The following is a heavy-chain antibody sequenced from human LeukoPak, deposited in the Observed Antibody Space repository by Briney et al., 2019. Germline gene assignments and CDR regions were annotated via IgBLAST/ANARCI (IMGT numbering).Heavy chain of an antibody. CDR3: ARKNPTALRNNWFDP. V-gene: IGHV5-51*01. J-gene: IGHJ5*02. CDR1: GYSFTNYW. Sequence: GESLKISCKGSGYSFTNYWIAWVRQMPGKGLEWMGAIHPGGSHIRYSPSFQGQVTISTDKSISTAYLQWSSLKASDTAIYYCARKNPTALRNNWFDPWGQGTLVTAST. D-gene: IGHD5-18*01. CDR2: IHPGGSHI.